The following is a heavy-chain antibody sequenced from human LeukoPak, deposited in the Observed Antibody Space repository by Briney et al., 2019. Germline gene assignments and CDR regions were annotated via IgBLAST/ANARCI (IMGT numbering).Heavy chain of an antibody. CDR2: ITGSSSYI. CDR3: ARDLKTAMDYFDY. J-gene: IGHJ4*02. CDR1: GFTFSTYS. D-gene: IGHD2-2*01. Sequence: GGSLRLSCAASGFTFSTYSMNWVRQAPGKGLEWVSSITGSSSYIYYADSVKGRFTISRDNAKISLFLQMNSLRAEDTAVYYCARDLKTAMDYFDYWGQGALVTVSS. V-gene: IGHV3-21*01.